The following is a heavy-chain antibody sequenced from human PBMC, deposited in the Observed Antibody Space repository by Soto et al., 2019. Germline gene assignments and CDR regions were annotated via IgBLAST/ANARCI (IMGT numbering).Heavy chain of an antibody. CDR3: ARDQGY. J-gene: IGHJ4*02. CDR2: IYSGGST. CDR1: GFTVSSNY. Sequence: GGSLRLSCAASGFTVSSNYMSWVRQAPGNGLEWVSVIYSGGSTYCADSVKGRFTISRPNSKNTLYLQMNSLRAEDTAVCYCARDQGYWGQGTLVTVSS. V-gene: IGHV3-53*04.